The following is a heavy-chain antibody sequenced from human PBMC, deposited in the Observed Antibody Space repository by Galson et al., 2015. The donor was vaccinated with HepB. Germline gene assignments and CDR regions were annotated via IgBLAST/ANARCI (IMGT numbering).Heavy chain of an antibody. J-gene: IGHJ4*02. CDR3: ARVRQQQLVWRQTFDY. D-gene: IGHD6-13*01. V-gene: IGHV3-74*01. CDR2: INSDGSST. Sequence: SLRLSCAASGFTFSSYWMHWVRQAPGKGLVWVSRINSDGSSTSYADSVKGRFTISRDNAKNTLYLQMNSLRAEDTAVYYCARVRQQQLVWRQTFDYWGQGTLVTVSS. CDR1: GFTFSSYW.